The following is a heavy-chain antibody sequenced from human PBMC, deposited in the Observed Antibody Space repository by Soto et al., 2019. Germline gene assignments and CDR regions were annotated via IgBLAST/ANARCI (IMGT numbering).Heavy chain of an antibody. Sequence: SETLSLTCTVSGGSISSGDYYWSWIRQPPGKGLEWIGYIYYSGSTYYNPSLKSRVTISVDTSKNQFSLKLSSVTAADTAVYYCARESRSITIFGVVIDGLFDYWGQGTLDTVSS. CDR2: IYYSGST. CDR1: GGSISSGDYY. D-gene: IGHD3-3*01. J-gene: IGHJ4*02. CDR3: ARESRSITIFGVVIDGLFDY. V-gene: IGHV4-30-4*01.